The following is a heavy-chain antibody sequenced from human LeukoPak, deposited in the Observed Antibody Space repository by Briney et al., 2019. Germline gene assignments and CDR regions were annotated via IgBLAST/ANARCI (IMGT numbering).Heavy chain of an antibody. Sequence: TASETLSLTCTVSGGSISSYYWSWIRQPPGKGLEWIGYIYYSGSTNYNPSLKSRVTISVDTSKNQFSLKLSSVTAADTAVYYCARDRHPVGPLDYWGQGTLVTVSS. CDR3: ARDRHPVGPLDY. D-gene: IGHD2-15*01. V-gene: IGHV4-59*01. J-gene: IGHJ4*02. CDR2: IYYSGST. CDR1: GGSISSYY.